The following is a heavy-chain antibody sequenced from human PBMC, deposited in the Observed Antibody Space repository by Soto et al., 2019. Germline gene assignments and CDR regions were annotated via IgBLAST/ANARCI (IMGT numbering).Heavy chain of an antibody. V-gene: IGHV1-3*01. CDR1: GYTFTSYA. CDR3: ARGLGGVIAVFDY. Sequence: ASVKVSCKASGYTFTSYAMHWVRQAPGQRLEWMGWINAGNGNTKYSQKFQGRVTITRDTSASTAYMELSSLRSEDTAVYYCARGLGGVIAVFDYWGQGTLVTVSS. CDR2: INAGNGNT. D-gene: IGHD3-16*02. J-gene: IGHJ4*02.